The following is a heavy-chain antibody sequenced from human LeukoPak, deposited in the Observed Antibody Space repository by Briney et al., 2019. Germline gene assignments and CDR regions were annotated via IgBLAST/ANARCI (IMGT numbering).Heavy chain of an antibody. V-gene: IGHV3-53*01. CDR2: IYSGGST. J-gene: IGHJ4*02. CDR3: ARVVFYCSGGSCYSPFDY. CDR1: GFIFSSYS. Sequence: GGSLRLSCAASGFIFSSYSMNWVRQAPGKGLEWVSVIYSGGSTYYADSVKGRFTISRDNSKNTLYLQMNSLRAEDTAVYYCARVVFYCSGGSCYSPFDYWGQGTLVTVSS. D-gene: IGHD2-15*01.